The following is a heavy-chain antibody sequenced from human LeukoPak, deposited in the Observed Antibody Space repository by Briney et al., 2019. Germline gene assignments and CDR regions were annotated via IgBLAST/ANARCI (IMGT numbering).Heavy chain of an antibody. J-gene: IGHJ4*02. CDR2: ISAYNGNT. CDR3: ARDGDYYGSGSYYHPEPPHFDY. D-gene: IGHD3-10*01. Sequence: GASVKVSCNASGYTFTSYGISWVRQAPGQGLEWMGWISAYNGNTNYAQKLQGKVTMTTDTSTSTAYMELRSLRSDDTAVYYCARDGDYYGSGSYYHPEPPHFDYWGQGTLVTVSS. CDR1: GYTFTSYG. V-gene: IGHV1-18*01.